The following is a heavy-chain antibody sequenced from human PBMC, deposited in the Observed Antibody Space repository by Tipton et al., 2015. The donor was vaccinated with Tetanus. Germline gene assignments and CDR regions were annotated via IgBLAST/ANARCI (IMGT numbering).Heavy chain of an antibody. CDR1: GFTFSNYN. CDR2: ISSSSTYM. D-gene: IGHD6-13*01. V-gene: IGHV3-21*01. J-gene: IGHJ5*02. Sequence: SLRLSCAASGFTFSNYNMNRVRQAPGKGLEWVSSISSSSTYMYYADSVKGRFTISRDNAKNSLYLQMNSLRAEDAAVYYCAKSSSSWYWFDPWGQGTLVTVSS. CDR3: AKSSSSWYWFDP.